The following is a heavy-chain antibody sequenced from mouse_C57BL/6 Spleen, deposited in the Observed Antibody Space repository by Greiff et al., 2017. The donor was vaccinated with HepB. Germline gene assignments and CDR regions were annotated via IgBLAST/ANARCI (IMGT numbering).Heavy chain of an antibody. D-gene: IGHD3-2*02. V-gene: IGHV3-8*01. CDR1: GYSITSDY. J-gene: IGHJ2*01. CDR2: ISYSGST. Sequence: EVKLMESGPGLAKPSQTLSLTCSVTGYSITSDYWNWIREFPGNKLEYMGYISYSGSTYYKPPLKSRISITRDTSKNQYYLLWNSVTTEDTATYYCARGGTAQATLDYWGQGTTLTVSS. CDR3: ARGGTAQATLDY.